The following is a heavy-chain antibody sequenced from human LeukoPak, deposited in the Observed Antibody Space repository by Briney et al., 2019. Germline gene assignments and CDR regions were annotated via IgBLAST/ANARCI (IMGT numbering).Heavy chain of an antibody. J-gene: IGHJ4*02. CDR3: ARFSGASLFDY. Sequence: SETLSLTCVVYGGSFSGYYWSWIRQPPGKGLEWIGYIYYSGSTNYNPSLKSRVTISVDTSKNQFSLKLSSVTAADTAVYYCARFSGASLFDYWGQGTLVTVSS. CDR1: GGSFSGYY. V-gene: IGHV4-59*12. D-gene: IGHD3-10*01. CDR2: IYYSGST.